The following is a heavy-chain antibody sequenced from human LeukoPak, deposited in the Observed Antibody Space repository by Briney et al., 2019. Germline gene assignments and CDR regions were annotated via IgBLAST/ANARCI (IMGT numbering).Heavy chain of an antibody. CDR3: ARGRYSSGYYFGLSRSKFDY. V-gene: IGHV4-34*01. J-gene: IGHJ4*02. CDR1: GGSFSGYY. Sequence: PSETLSLTCAVYGGSFSGYYWSWIRQPPGKGREWIGEINHSGSTNYNPSLKSRVTISVDTSKNQFSLKLSSVTAADTAVYYCARGRYSSGYYFGLSRSKFDYWGQGTLVTVSS. CDR2: INHSGST. D-gene: IGHD3-22*01.